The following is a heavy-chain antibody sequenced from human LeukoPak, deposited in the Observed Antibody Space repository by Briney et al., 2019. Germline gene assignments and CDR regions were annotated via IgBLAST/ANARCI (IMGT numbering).Heavy chain of an antibody. V-gene: IGHV5-51*03. CDR1: GYSFTSYW. D-gene: IGHD5-24*01. CDR2: IYPGDSDA. Sequence: GESLKISCKGSGYSFTSYWIGWMRQMPGKGLEWMGIIYPGDSDARYSPSFQGQVTISADKSISTAYLQWSSLKASDTAMYYCARRGWLQFRRGYYYYYMDVWGKGTTVTVSS. J-gene: IGHJ6*03. CDR3: ARRGWLQFRRGYYYYYMDV.